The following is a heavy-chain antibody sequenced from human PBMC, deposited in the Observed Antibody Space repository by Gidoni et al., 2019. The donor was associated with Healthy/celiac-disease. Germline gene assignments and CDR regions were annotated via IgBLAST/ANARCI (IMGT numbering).Heavy chain of an antibody. CDR2: RNPNSGGT. V-gene: IGHV1-2*02. CDR1: GYTFTGYY. D-gene: IGHD2-15*01. CDR3: ARDRRYCSGGSCYLKDYYYYYCMDV. Sequence: QVQLVQSGAEVKKPGASVKVSCKASGYTFTGYYMHWVRQAPGQGLEWMGWRNPNSGGTNYAQKFQCRVTMTRDTSISTAYMELSRLRSDDTAVYYCARDRRYCSGGSCYLKDYYYYYCMDVWGQGTTVTVSS. J-gene: IGHJ6*02.